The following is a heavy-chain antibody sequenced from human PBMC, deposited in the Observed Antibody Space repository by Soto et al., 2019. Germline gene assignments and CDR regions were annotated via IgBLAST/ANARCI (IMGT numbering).Heavy chain of an antibody. CDR3: ARPYDILTGYYNHWYFDY. CDR2: INAGNGNT. Sequence: ASVKVSCKASGYTFTAYAMHWVRQAPGQRLEWMGWINAGNGNTKYSQKFQGRVTITRDTSASTAYMELSSLRSEDTAAYYCARPYDILTGYYNHWYFDYWGQGTLVTVSS. V-gene: IGHV1-3*01. CDR1: GYTFTAYA. J-gene: IGHJ4*02. D-gene: IGHD3-9*01.